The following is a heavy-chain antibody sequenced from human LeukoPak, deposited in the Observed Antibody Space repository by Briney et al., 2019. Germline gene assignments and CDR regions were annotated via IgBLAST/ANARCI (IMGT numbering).Heavy chain of an antibody. D-gene: IGHD2-2*01. CDR1: GFTFSSYA. V-gene: IGHV3-23*01. Sequence: PGGSLRLSCAASGFTFSSYAMSWVRQAPGKGLEWVSAISGSGGSTYYADSVKGRFTISRDNSKNTLYLQMNSLRAEDTAVYYCAKCSRDIVVVPAAPYYYYMDVWGKGTTVTVSS. J-gene: IGHJ6*03. CDR2: ISGSGGST. CDR3: AKCSRDIVVVPAAPYYYYMDV.